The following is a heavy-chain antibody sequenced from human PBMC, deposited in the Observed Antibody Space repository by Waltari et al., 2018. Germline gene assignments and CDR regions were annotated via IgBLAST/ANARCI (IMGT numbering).Heavy chain of an antibody. Sequence: QVQLQQWGAGLLKPSETLSLTCAVYGGSFSGYYWSWIRQPPGKGLEWIGEINHSGSTNDTPALKSRVTISVDTSKNQFARKLSSVTAADTAVYYCARVGTMVRGVIVAYYYGMDVWGQGTTVTVSS. V-gene: IGHV4-34*01. D-gene: IGHD3-10*01. CDR2: INHSGST. CDR1: GGSFSGYY. J-gene: IGHJ6*02. CDR3: ARVGTMVRGVIVAYYYGMDV.